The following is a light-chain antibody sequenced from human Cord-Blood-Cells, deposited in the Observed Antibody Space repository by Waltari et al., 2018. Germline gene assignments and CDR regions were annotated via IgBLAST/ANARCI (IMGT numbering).Light chain of an antibody. V-gene: IGLV7-46*01. J-gene: IGLJ2*01. CDR1: PGAVTSGHY. Sequence: QAVVTQEPSLTVSPGGTVTLTCGSSPGAVTSGHYPYWFQQKPGQAPRTLIYDTSNKHSWTPARFSRPVLGGKAALTLSGAQPEDEAEYYCLLSYSGARVFGGGTQLTVL. CDR3: LLSYSGARV. CDR2: DTS.